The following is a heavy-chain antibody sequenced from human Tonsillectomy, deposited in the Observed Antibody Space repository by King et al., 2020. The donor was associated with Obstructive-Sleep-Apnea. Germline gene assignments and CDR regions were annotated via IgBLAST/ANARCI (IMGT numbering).Heavy chain of an antibody. D-gene: IGHD3-16*01. CDR2: INDDSSDI. CDR3: VKFEGGKWVGAFDY. CDR1: GFSFSNYA. Sequence: VQLVESGGGLVQPGGSLRLSCLASGFSFSNYAMSWVRQSPGKGPEWVSFINDDSSDIHYANSVRGRFTISRDNMRKTVYLQMDSLRAEDTAQYYCVKFEGGKWVGAFDYGGPGTPVTVSS. V-gene: IGHV3-23*04. J-gene: IGHJ4*02.